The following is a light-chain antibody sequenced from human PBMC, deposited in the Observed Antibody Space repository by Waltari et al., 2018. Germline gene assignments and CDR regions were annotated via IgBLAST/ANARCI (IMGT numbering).Light chain of an antibody. CDR3: LQYNSYPWT. V-gene: IGKV1-5*03. CDR2: KAS. J-gene: IGKJ1*01. Sequence: DIQVTQSPSTLSASVGDSVTITCRASQRIVVWLAWYQQKPGKAPRLLIYKASYLESGVPSRFSGSASGTAFTLTISSLQADDFATYYCLQYNSYPWTFGQGTTVEIK. CDR1: QRIVVW.